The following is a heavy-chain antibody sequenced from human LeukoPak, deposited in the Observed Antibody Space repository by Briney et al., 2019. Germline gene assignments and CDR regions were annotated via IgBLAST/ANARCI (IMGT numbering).Heavy chain of an antibody. CDR3: AKGSPGGFGELLYPIDY. J-gene: IGHJ4*02. D-gene: IGHD3-10*01. CDR1: GFTFDDYA. V-gene: IGHV3-9*03. CDR2: ISWNSGSI. Sequence: GRSLRLSCAASGFTFDDYAMPWVRQAPGRGLEWVSGISWNSGSIGYADSVKGRFTISRDNAKNSLYLQMNSLRAEDMALYYCAKGSPGGFGELLYPIDYWGQGTLVTVSS.